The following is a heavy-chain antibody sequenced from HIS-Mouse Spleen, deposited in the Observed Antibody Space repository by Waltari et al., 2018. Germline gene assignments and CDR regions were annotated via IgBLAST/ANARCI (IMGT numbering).Heavy chain of an antibody. V-gene: IGHV4-39*07. J-gene: IGHJ2*01. CDR3: AREIPYSSSWYDWYFDL. CDR1: GGSISSSSDY. Sequence: QLQLQESGPGLVKPSETLSLTCTVSGGSISSSSDYWGWIRQPPWTGLEWIGSIYYRGSTYYNPSLKSRVTISVDTSKNQFSLKLSSVTAADTAVYYCAREIPYSSSWYDWYFDLWGRGTLVTVSS. CDR2: IYYRGST. D-gene: IGHD6-13*01.